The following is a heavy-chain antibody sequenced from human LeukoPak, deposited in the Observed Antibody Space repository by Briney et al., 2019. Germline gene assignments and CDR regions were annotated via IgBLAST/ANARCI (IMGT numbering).Heavy chain of an antibody. CDR3: ARGYSSRRFDP. Sequence: GGSLRLSCAASGFTFSSYWMYWVRQAPGKGLVWVSRINSDGSSTSYADSVKGRFTISRDNAKNTLYLQMNSLRAEDTAVYYCARGYSSRRFDPWGQGTLVTVSS. D-gene: IGHD6-13*01. CDR2: INSDGSST. V-gene: IGHV3-74*01. CDR1: GFTFSSYW. J-gene: IGHJ5*02.